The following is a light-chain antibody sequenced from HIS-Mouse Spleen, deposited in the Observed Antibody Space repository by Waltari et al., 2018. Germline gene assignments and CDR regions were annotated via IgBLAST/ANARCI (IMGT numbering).Light chain of an antibody. J-gene: IGLJ3*02. CDR2: KDS. Sequence: SYELTQPPSVSVSPGQTARNTCSGDALPTQYAYWYQQKPGQAPVLVIYKDSERPSGIPERFSGSSSGTTVTLTISGVQAEDEADYYCQSADSSGTYWVFGGGTKLTVL. V-gene: IGLV3-25*03. CDR3: QSADSSGTYWV. CDR1: ALPTQY.